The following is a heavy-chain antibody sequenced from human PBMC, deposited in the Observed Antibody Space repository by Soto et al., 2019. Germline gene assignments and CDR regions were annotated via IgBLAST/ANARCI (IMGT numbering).Heavy chain of an antibody. Sequence: SVKVSCKASGYTFTSYDINWVRQATGQGLEWMGWMNPNSGNTGYAQKFQGRVTMTRNTSISTAYMELSSLRSEDTAVYYCATGSPVTTYFLYYRMDVWGQGTTVTVSS. V-gene: IGHV1-8*01. CDR2: MNPNSGNT. CDR1: GYTFTSYD. D-gene: IGHD4-17*01. CDR3: ATGSPVTTYFLYYRMDV. J-gene: IGHJ6*02.